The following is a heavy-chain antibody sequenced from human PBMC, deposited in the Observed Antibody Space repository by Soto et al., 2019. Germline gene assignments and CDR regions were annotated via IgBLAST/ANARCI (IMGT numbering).Heavy chain of an antibody. J-gene: IGHJ4*02. CDR3: AKVGRDDGYY. V-gene: IGHV1-69*02. D-gene: IGHD1-26*01. Sequence: QVQLVQSGAEVQKPGSSVKVSCRASGGTFSSYTISWVRQAPGQGLEWMGRIIPIIAIANYAQKFQGRVTITADKSTSTAYMELSSLRPEDTAVYYCAKVGRDDGYYWGQGTGVTVSS. CDR1: GGTFSSYT. CDR2: IIPIIAIA.